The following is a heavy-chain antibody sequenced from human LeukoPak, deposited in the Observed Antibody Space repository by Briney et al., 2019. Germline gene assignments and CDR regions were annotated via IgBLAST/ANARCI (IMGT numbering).Heavy chain of an antibody. V-gene: IGHV1-18*01. CDR3: ARGGGNGGATVTPSNWFDP. J-gene: IGHJ5*02. Sequence: ASVKVSRKASGYTFTSYGISWVRQAPGQGLEWMGWISAYNGNTNYAQKLQGRVTMTTDTSTSTAYMELRSLRSDDTAVYYCARGGGNGGATVTPSNWFDPWGQGTLVTVSS. D-gene: IGHD4-17*01. CDR2: ISAYNGNT. CDR1: GYTFTSYG.